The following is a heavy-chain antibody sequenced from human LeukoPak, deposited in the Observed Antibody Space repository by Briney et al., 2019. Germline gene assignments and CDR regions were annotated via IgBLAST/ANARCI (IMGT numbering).Heavy chain of an antibody. CDR1: GFTFSSYA. CDR2: ISGSGGST. CDR3: AKCGDSSGYHPEYFDY. J-gene: IGHJ4*02. Sequence: GGSLRLSCAVSGFTFSSYAMSWVRQAPGKGLEWVSAISGSGGSTYYADSVNGRFTISRDNSKNTLYLQMNSLRAEDTAVYYCAKCGDSSGYHPEYFDYWGQGTLVTVSS. V-gene: IGHV3-23*01. D-gene: IGHD3-22*01.